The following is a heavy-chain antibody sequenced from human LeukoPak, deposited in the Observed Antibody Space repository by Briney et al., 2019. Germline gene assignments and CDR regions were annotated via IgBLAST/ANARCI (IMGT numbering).Heavy chain of an antibody. Sequence: PSETLSLTCTVSGGSVRSDSYYWGWIWQPPGKGLEWIGYIYYSGSTNYNPPLKSPVTISVDMSKNQFSLKLRFLTAADTAVYYCARSYGDAFDIWAQGTMVTVSS. CDR2: IYYSGST. J-gene: IGHJ3*02. V-gene: IGHV4-61*01. D-gene: IGHD3-10*01. CDR3: ARSYGDAFDI. CDR1: GGSVRSDSYY.